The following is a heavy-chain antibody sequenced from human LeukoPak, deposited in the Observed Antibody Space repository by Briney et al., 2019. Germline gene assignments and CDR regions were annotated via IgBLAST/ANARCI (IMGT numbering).Heavy chain of an antibody. CDR3: ARPITQGYFASGSYSVWLDS. J-gene: IGHJ5*01. Sequence: VASVKVSCKASGYTFSGSYMHWVRQAPGQGLEWMGWINPNSGGTNYAQQFQGRVTMTRDTSISTAYMELSSLRSDDTAVYYCARPITQGYFASGSYSVWLDSWGQGTLVTVSS. CDR1: GYTFSGSY. CDR2: INPNSGGT. V-gene: IGHV1-2*02. D-gene: IGHD3-10*01.